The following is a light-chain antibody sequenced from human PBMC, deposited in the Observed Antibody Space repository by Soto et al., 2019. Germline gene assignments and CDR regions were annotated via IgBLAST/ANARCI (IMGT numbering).Light chain of an antibody. CDR1: QRVSRN. Sequence: EIVLTQSPGTLSLSPGERATLSCRASQRVSRNLAWYQQKPGQAPRLLIYGGSSRATGIPVRFSGSGSETDFTLTITRLEPEDFAVYYCQQYSSSRTFGQGTKVDIK. CDR2: GGS. V-gene: IGKV3-20*01. J-gene: IGKJ1*01. CDR3: QQYSSSRT.